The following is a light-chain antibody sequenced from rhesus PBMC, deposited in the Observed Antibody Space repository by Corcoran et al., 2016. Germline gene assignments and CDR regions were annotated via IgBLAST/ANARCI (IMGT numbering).Light chain of an antibody. J-gene: IGKJ2*01. CDR1: QGISNW. CDR2: RAS. CDR3: QQHDNSPYS. V-gene: IGKV1-69*01. Sequence: DIQMTQSPSSLSASVGDRVTITRRASQGISNWLAWYQQKPGKAPKLLIYRASNLETGVPSRFSGSGSGTDFTRTISSLQPEEIATYYCQQHDNSPYSFGQGTKVEIK.